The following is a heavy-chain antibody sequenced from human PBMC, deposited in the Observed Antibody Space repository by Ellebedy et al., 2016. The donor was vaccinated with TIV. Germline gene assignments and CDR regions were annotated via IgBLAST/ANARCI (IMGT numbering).Heavy chain of an antibody. V-gene: IGHV1-46*01. J-gene: IGHJ6*02. CDR3: AREVIVLPTTVHFNFGMDV. D-gene: IGHD2/OR15-2a*01. Sequence: ASVKVSCKASGYNFTSYYIHWVRQVPGQGLEWVGIIHPSGGSTTYAQKFQGRVTMTRDTSTSTVYMELSSLRSGDTALYYCAREVIVLPTTVHFNFGMDVWGQGTTVTVSS. CDR2: IHPSGGST. CDR1: GYNFTSYY.